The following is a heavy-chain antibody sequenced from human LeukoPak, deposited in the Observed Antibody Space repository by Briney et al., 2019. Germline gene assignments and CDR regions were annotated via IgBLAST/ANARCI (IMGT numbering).Heavy chain of an antibody. D-gene: IGHD3-3*01. CDR2: IYTSGST. V-gene: IGHV4-4*07. CDR1: GGSISSYY. Sequence: SETLSLTCTVSGGSISSYYWSWIRQPAGKGLEWIGRIYTSGSTNYNPSLKSRVTMSVDTSKNQFSLKLSSVTAADTAVYYCAREDTIFGVVIIDYWGQGTLVTVSS. CDR3: AREDTIFGVVIIDY. J-gene: IGHJ4*02.